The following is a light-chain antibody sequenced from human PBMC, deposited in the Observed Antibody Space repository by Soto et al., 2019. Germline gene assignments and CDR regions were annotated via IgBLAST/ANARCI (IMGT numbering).Light chain of an antibody. V-gene: IGKV1-39*01. J-gene: IGKJ2*01. Sequence: DIQMTQSPSSLSASVGDRVTITCRASQGISTYLIWYQQRQGKAPKLLIYASSNLVSGVPSRFTGSGSGTEFTHTISSLQPEDFATYYCQQSYRTPYTFGQGTKLEAK. CDR1: QGISTY. CDR2: ASS. CDR3: QQSYRTPYT.